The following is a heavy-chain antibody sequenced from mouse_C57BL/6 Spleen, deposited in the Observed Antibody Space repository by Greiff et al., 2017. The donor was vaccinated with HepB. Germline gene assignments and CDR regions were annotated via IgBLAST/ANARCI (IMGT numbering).Heavy chain of an antibody. D-gene: IGHD2-3*01. CDR1: GYTFTSYT. CDR2: INPSSGYT. J-gene: IGHJ2*01. V-gene: IGHV1-4*01. Sequence: VQLQESGAELARPGASVKMSCKASGYTFTSYTMHWVKQRPGQGLEWIGYINPSSGYTKYNQKFKDKATLTADKSSSTAYMQLSSLTSEDSAVYYCARYYDGYYYFDYWGQGTTLTVSS. CDR3: ARYYDGYYYFDY.